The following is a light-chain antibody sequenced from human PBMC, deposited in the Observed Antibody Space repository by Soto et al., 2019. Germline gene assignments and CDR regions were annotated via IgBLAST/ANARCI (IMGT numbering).Light chain of an antibody. CDR3: SSYTASSTLEV. J-gene: IGLJ1*01. CDR1: SSDVGGYTY. Sequence: QSALTQLASVSGSPGQSITISCTGISSDVGGYTYVSWYQVYSGKPPKIIIYDVTNRPSGVSTRFSGSKSGNSASLTISGLQADDEADYYCSSYTASSTLEVFGTGTKVTVL. CDR2: DVT. V-gene: IGLV2-14*01.